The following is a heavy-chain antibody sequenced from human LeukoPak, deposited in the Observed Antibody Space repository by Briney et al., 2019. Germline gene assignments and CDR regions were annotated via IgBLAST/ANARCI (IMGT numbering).Heavy chain of an antibody. CDR3: ASSATIVGATGFGY. Sequence: SETLSLTCTVSGGSISSYYWSWIRQPPGKGLEWIGEINHSGSTNYNPSLKSRVTISVDTSKNQFSLKLSSVTAADTAVYYCASSATIVGATGFGYWGQGTLVTVSS. J-gene: IGHJ4*02. V-gene: IGHV4-34*01. D-gene: IGHD1-26*01. CDR2: INHSGST. CDR1: GGSISSYY.